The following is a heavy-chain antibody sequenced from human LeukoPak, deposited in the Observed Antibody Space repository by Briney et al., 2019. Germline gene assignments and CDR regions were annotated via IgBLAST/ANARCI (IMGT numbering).Heavy chain of an antibody. D-gene: IGHD6-13*01. J-gene: IGHJ6*03. CDR1: GYTFTSYA. CDR3: AGEHYSSSYLYYYYYYMDV. CDR2: INTNTGNP. V-gene: IGHV7-4-1*02. Sequence: ASVKVSCKASGYTFTSYAMNWVRQAPGQGLEWVGWINTNTGNPTYAQGFTGRFVFSLDTSVSTAYLQISSLKAEDTAVYYCAGEHYSSSYLYYYYYYMDVWGKGTTVTISS.